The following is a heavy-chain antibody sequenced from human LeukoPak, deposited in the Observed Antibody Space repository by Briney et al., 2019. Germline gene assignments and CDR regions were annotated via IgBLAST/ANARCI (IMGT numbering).Heavy chain of an antibody. CDR3: ARARNNYDDSGYSALDH. CDR1: GGSVSSSSHY. Sequence: PSETLSLTCTVSGGSVSSSSHYWGWIRQPPGKGLEWIGSIYYSGSTYYNPSLKSRVTISVDTSKNQFSLKLSSVTAADTAVYYCARARNNYDDSGYSALDHWGQGTLVTVSS. J-gene: IGHJ4*02. D-gene: IGHD3-22*01. V-gene: IGHV4-39*01. CDR2: IYYSGST.